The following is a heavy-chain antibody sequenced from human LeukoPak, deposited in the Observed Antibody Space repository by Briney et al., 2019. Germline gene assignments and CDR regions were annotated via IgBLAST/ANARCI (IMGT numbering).Heavy chain of an antibody. CDR1: GYTFTGYY. CDR3: ARPYCGGGSCYDYFDY. Sequence: ASVKVSCKASGYTFTGYYMHWVRQAPGQGLEWMGWINPHTGGTNYAQKFQGRVTMTRDASISTAYMELSRLRSDDTAVYYCARPYCGGGSCYDYFDYWGQGTLVTVSS. J-gene: IGHJ4*02. D-gene: IGHD2-15*01. CDR2: INPHTGGT. V-gene: IGHV1-2*02.